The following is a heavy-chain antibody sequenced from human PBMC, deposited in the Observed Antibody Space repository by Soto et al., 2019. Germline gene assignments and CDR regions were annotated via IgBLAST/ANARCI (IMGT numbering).Heavy chain of an antibody. CDR1: GDSISSDKW. CDR3: ARGETQQQRDY. J-gene: IGHJ4*02. CDR2: IYHSGST. V-gene: IGHV4-4*02. Sequence: QVQLQESGPGLVKPSGTLSLTCAVSGDSISSDKWWSWIRQPPGKGLQWIGEIYHSGSTKYNPSLKSRVIISVDKSTNQFSLKLSSVTDAETAVYYWARGETQQQRDYWGQGTLLTVSA. D-gene: IGHD6-13*01.